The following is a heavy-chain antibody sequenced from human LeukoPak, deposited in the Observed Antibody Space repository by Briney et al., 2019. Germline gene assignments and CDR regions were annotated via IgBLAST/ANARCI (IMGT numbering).Heavy chain of an antibody. CDR1: GGSISSSSYY. V-gene: IGHV4-39*01. CDR2: IYYSRST. D-gene: IGHD3-10*01. CDR3: ARLGSKAYYYYGMDV. Sequence: PSETLSLTCTVSGGSISSSSYYWGWIRQPPGKGLEWIGSIYYSRSTYYNPSLKSRVTISVDTSKNQFSLKLSSVTAADTAVYYCARLGSKAYYYYGMDVWGQGTTVTVSS. J-gene: IGHJ6*02.